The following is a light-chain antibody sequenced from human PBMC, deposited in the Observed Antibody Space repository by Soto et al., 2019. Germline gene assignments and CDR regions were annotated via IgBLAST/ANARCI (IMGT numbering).Light chain of an antibody. CDR3: SSYTSSSTYV. CDR2: DVT. Sequence: QSALTQPASVSGSPGQSIAISCTGTSSDVGGYNYVSWYQQHPGKAPKLIIYDVTNRPSGVSNRFSGSKSGNTASLTISGLQAEDEADYYCSSYTSSSTYVFGTGTSHRP. V-gene: IGLV2-14*01. CDR1: SSDVGGYNY. J-gene: IGLJ1*01.